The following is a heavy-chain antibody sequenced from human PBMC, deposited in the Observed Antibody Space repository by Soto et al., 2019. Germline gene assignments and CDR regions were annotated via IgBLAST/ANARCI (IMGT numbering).Heavy chain of an antibody. CDR1: GLIFTHYA. Sequence: GGSLILSSASSGLIFTHYAMNWVRQAPGKGLEWVSVIGGRGNSAYYADSVQGRFTISRDNSKNTLSLQMSSLTADDTAIYYCVREGRGSFDFWGRGTMVTVSS. J-gene: IGHJ3*01. CDR3: VREGRGSFDF. D-gene: IGHD5-12*01. CDR2: IGGRGNSA. V-gene: IGHV3-23*01.